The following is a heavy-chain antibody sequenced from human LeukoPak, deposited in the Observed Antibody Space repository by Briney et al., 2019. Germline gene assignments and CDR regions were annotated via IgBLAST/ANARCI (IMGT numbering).Heavy chain of an antibody. V-gene: IGHV4-59*01. CDR2: IYYTGNT. CDR3: TRVEVHGQSDY. Sequence: SETLSLTCTVSGGFISGYSWSWIRQPPGKGLDWIGYIYYTGNTKYNPSLNSRVTISVDTSKNQFSLELRSVTAADTAVYYCTRVEVHGQSDYWGQGTLVTVSS. D-gene: IGHD1-1*01. J-gene: IGHJ4*02. CDR1: GGFISGYS.